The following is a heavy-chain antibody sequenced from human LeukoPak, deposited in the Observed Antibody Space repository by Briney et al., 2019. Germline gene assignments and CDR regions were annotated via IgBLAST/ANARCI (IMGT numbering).Heavy chain of an antibody. V-gene: IGHV3-74*01. Sequence: GRSLRLSCAASGFTFSSYWMHWVRQVPGKGLGWVARTNPGGSSITYADSVKGRFTISRDNTKNTLYLQMDSLRAEDTGVYYCARSNQADDYWGQGTLVTVSS. CDR2: TNPGGSSI. CDR1: GFTFSSYW. CDR3: ARSNQADDY. J-gene: IGHJ4*02. D-gene: IGHD1-14*01.